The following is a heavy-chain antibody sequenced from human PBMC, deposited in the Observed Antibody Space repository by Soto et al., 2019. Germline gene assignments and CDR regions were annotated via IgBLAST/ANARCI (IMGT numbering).Heavy chain of an antibody. CDR2: ISGSGGST. D-gene: IGHD6-19*01. CDR1: GFTFSSYA. CDR3: AKGLSIAVAGPSDY. J-gene: IGHJ4*02. Sequence: GGSLRLSCAASGFTFSSYAMSWVRQAPGKGLEWVSAISGSGGSTYYADSVKGRFTISRDNSKNTLYLQMNSLRAEDTAVYYCAKGLSIAVAGPSDYWGQGTLVTVSS. V-gene: IGHV3-23*01.